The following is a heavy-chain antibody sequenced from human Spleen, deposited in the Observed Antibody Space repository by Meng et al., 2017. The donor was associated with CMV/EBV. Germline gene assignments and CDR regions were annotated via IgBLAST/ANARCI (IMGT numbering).Heavy chain of an antibody. CDR2: VYINDNT. CDR3: ATGRGDFDH. Sequence: LQESRPGLVHPSDTFSLTCTVSGGYIKHWFWSWLRQPAGKKLEWIGRVYINDNTNYNPSFRSRVIMSVDASNNQFSLKLTSVTAADTAVYYCATGRGDFDHWGQGTLVTVSS. J-gene: IGHJ4*02. CDR1: GGYIKHWF. V-gene: IGHV4-4*07.